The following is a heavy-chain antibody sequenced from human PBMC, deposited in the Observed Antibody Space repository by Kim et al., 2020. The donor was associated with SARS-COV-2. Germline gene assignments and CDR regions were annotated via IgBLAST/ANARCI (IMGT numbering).Heavy chain of an antibody. J-gene: IGHJ4*02. V-gene: IGHV3-23*01. CDR3: AKRLYSTGWYEDY. D-gene: IGHD6-19*01. Sequence: YHADSVKGRFTISRDNSLNMVYLEMNSLRAEDTAVYYCAKRLYSTGWYEDYWGQGTLVTVSS.